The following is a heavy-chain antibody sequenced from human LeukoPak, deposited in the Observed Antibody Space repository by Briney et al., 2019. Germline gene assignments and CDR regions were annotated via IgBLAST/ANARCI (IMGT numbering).Heavy chain of an antibody. CDR2: INHSGST. J-gene: IGHJ6*02. CDR1: GGSFSGYY. D-gene: IGHD3-10*01. Sequence: SETLSLTCAVYGGSFSGYYWSWIRQPPGKGLEWIGEINHSGSTNYNPSLKSRVTISVDTSKNQFSLKLGSVTAADTAVYYCAREEGGYYGSGSYYGFGMDVWGQGTTVTVSS. V-gene: IGHV4-34*01. CDR3: AREEGGYYGSGSYYGFGMDV.